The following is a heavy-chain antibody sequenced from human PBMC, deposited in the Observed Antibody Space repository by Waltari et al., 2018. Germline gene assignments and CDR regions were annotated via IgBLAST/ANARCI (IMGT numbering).Heavy chain of an antibody. Sequence: EVQLLESGGGLVEPGGSLRLSCAASGFIFSSYAMSWVRQAPGKGLEWVLGVCDSGRCTEYADSVKGRFSISRDNSKNTVFLQINSLRAEDTAVYFCATAYSNSCFNHWGQGTLVTVSS. CDR3: ATAYSNSCFNH. CDR1: GFIFSSYA. D-gene: IGHD5-18*01. CDR2: VCDSGRCT. V-gene: IGHV3-23*01. J-gene: IGHJ4*02.